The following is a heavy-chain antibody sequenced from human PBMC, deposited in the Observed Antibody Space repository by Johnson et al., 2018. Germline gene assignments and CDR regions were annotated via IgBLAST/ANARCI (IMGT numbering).Heavy chain of an antibody. J-gene: IGHJ6*02. D-gene: IGHD2-21*01. CDR1: GYRISAYW. Sequence: EVQLVETGAEVKKPGESLKISCKVSGYRISAYWIAWVRQMPGKGLEWMGIIYPGDSETRYSPSFQGQVTISADRSTRTAYLQWDSLKASDTAIYYCAGLRAAGGRGYSFYGMDVWGQGTTVTVS. CDR2: IYPGDSET. CDR3: AGLRAAGGRGYSFYGMDV. V-gene: IGHV5-51*01.